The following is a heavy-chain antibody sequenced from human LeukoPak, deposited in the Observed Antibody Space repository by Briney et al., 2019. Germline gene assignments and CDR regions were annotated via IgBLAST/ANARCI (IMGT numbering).Heavy chain of an antibody. CDR2: IYYSGST. D-gene: IGHD3-10*01. CDR3: ARGIITMVRGAKNWFDP. V-gene: IGHV4-59*08. CDR1: GGSISSYY. J-gene: IGHJ5*02. Sequence: SETLSLTCTVSGGSISSYYWSWIRQPPGKGLEGIGYIYYSGSTNYNPSLKTRVTISVDTSKNQFSLKLSSVTAADTAVYYCARGIITMVRGAKNWFDPWGQGTLVTVSS.